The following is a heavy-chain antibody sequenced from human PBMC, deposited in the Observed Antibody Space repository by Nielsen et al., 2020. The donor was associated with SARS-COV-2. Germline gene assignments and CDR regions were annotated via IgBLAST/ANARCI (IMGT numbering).Heavy chain of an antibody. Sequence: SVKVSCKASGGTFSSYAISWVRQAPGQGLEWMGGIIPIFGTANYAQKFQGRVKITADESTSTAYMELSSLRSEDTAVYYCVSAGPAGYWGQGTLVTVSS. V-gene: IGHV1-69*13. CDR2: IIPIFGTA. CDR3: VSAGPAGY. J-gene: IGHJ4*02. CDR1: GGTFSSYA. D-gene: IGHD2-2*01.